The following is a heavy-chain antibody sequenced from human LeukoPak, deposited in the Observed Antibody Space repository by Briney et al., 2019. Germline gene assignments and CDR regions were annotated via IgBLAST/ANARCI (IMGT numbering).Heavy chain of an antibody. D-gene: IGHD3-3*01. Sequence: GGSLRLSCAASGFTFSNYAMNWVRQAPGKGLQWVSSISGSGGNTYYADSVKGRFTISRDNAKNSLYLQMNSLRAEDTAVYYCASQGVTYYDFWSGYKGLYFDYWGQGTLVTVSS. CDR2: ISGSGGNT. J-gene: IGHJ4*02. CDR1: GFTFSNYA. V-gene: IGHV3-21*01. CDR3: ASQGVTYYDFWSGYKGLYFDY.